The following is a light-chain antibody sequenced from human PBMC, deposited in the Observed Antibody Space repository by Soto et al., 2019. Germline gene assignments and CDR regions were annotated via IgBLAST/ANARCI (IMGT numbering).Light chain of an antibody. CDR1: QSVSSD. V-gene: IGKV3-15*01. CDR3: QQYIDWPLT. J-gene: IGKJ5*01. CDR2: GAS. Sequence: EIVMTQSTATLSVSPGERATLSCRASQSVSSDLAWYQQKPGQAPRLLIYGASTRATGLPARFSGSRSGTEFTLTINSLQSEDFAVYYCQQYIDWPLTFGQGTRLEIK.